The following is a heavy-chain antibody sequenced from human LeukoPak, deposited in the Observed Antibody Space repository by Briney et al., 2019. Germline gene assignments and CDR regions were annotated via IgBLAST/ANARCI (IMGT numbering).Heavy chain of an antibody. V-gene: IGHV3-7*01. CDR3: ARDVLYFVGSGSYTGSDY. J-gene: IGHJ4*02. CDR1: GFTFSSYW. CDR2: IKQDGSEK. Sequence: GGSLRLSCAASGFTFSSYWMSWVRQAPGKGLEWVANIKQDGSEKYYVDSVKGRFTISRDNAKNSLYLQMNSLRAEDTAVYYCARDVLYFVGSGSYTGSDYWGQGTLVTVSS. D-gene: IGHD3-10*01.